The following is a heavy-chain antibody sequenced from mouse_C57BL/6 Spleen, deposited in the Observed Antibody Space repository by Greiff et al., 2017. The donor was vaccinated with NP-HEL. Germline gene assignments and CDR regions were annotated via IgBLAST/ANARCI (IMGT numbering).Heavy chain of an antibody. CDR1: GYTFTDYY. CDR2: INPNNGGT. CDR3: ARSDSKDDYAMDY. Sequence: EVQLQQSGPELVKPGASVKISCKASGYTFTDYYMNWVKQSHGKSLEWIGDINPNNGGTSYNQKFKGKATLTVDKSSSTAYMELRSLTSEDSAVYYCARSDSKDDYAMDYWGQGTSVTVSS. J-gene: IGHJ4*01. V-gene: IGHV1-26*01. D-gene: IGHD2-5*01.